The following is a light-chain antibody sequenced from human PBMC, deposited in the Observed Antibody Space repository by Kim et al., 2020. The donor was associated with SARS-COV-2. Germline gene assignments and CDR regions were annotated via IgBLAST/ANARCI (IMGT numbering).Light chain of an antibody. Sequence: VALGKTVRITCQGDSLRSYYATWYQQKPGQAPKVVIYGKDNRPSGVPDRFSGSSSGNTAYLTITGTQAGDEADYYCNSRDSSDYVVFGGGTKVTVL. CDR3: NSRDSSDYVV. CDR2: GKD. J-gene: IGLJ2*01. V-gene: IGLV3-19*01. CDR1: SLRSYY.